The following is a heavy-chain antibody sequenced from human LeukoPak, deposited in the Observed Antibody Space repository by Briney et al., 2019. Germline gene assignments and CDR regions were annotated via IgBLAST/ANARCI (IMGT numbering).Heavy chain of an antibody. Sequence: GGSLRLSCAASGFTFSSYSMNWVRQAPGKGLEWVSYISSSSSTIYYADSVKGRFTISRDNAKNSLYLQMNSLRAEDTAVYYCARRAHYYDSSGYYQAYYYYMDVWGKGTTVTVSS. CDR2: ISSSSSTI. J-gene: IGHJ6*03. V-gene: IGHV3-48*01. D-gene: IGHD3-22*01. CDR1: GFTFSSYS. CDR3: ARRAHYYDSSGYYQAYYYYMDV.